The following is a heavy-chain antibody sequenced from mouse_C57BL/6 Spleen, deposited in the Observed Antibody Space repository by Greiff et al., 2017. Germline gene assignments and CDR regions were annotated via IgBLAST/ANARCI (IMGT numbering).Heavy chain of an antibody. Sequence: QVQLQQPGAELVKPGASVKMSCTASGYTFTSYWITWVKQRPGQGLEWIGGIYPGSGSTNYNEKFKSKATLTVDTSSSTAYMQLMRLTSEDSAVYDCDHSRGSSYWYFDVWGTGTTVTVSS. V-gene: IGHV1-55*01. D-gene: IGHD1-1*01. CDR1: GYTFTSYW. CDR3: DHSRGSSYWYFDV. J-gene: IGHJ1*03. CDR2: IYPGSGST.